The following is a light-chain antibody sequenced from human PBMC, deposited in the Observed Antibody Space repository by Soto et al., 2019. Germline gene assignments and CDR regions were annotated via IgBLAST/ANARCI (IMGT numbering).Light chain of an antibody. V-gene: IGKV3-20*01. CDR1: QSVSSNY. J-gene: IGKJ1*01. CDR2: GAS. CDR3: QQYISSPRT. Sequence: EIVLTQSPGTLSLSPGERATLSCRASQSVSSNYLAWYQQKPGQAPRLLIYGASSSATGIPDRFSGSGSGTDFTLTISRLEPEDFAVYYCQQYISSPRTFGQGTKVDIK.